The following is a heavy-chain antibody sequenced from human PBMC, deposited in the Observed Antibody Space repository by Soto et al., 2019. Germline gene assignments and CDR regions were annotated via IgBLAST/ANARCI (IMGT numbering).Heavy chain of an antibody. CDR1: GFTFSSYA. Sequence: PGGSLRLSCAASGFTFSSYAMSWVRQAPGKGLEWVSAISGSGGSTYYADSVKGRLTISRDNPKNTLYLQMNSLRAEDTAVYYCAKHIASAGPSYYYIYMDVWGKGTTVTAP. CDR2: ISGSGGST. V-gene: IGHV3-23*01. CDR3: AKHIASAGPSYYYIYMDV. D-gene: IGHD6-13*01. J-gene: IGHJ6*03.